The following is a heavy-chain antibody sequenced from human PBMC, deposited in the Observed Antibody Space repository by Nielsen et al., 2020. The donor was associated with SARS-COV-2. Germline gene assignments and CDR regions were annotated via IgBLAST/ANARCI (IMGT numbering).Heavy chain of an antibody. CDR3: ARDPYSNPYYYYGMDV. V-gene: IGHV3-11*05. J-gene: IGHJ6*02. D-gene: IGHD6-13*01. CDR1: GFTFSDYY. CDR2: ISSSSSYT. Sequence: GESLKISCAASGFTFSDYYMSWIRQAPGKGLEWVSYISSSSSYTNYADSVKGRFTISRDNAKNSLYLQMNSLRAEDTAVYYCARDPYSNPYYYYGMDVWGQGTTVTVSS.